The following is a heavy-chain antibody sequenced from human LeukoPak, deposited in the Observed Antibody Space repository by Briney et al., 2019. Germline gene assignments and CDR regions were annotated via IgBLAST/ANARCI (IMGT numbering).Heavy chain of an antibody. V-gene: IGHV3-7*03. D-gene: IGHD5-18*01. CDR2: IKQDGSEE. J-gene: IGHJ4*02. CDR1: GFIFSSYW. Sequence: GGSLRLSCAASGFIFSSYWMSWVRQAPGKGLEWVANIKQDGSEEYYVGSLKGRFTISRDNAKNSLYLQTNSLRVEDTAVYYCVRGGYGHGYFAYWGQGTLVTVSS. CDR3: VRGGYGHGYFAY.